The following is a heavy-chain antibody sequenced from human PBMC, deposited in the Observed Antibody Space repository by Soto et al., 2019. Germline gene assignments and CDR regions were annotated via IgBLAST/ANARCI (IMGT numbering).Heavy chain of an antibody. V-gene: IGHV4-59*08. D-gene: IGHD3-3*01. CDR1: GGSISSYY. J-gene: IGHJ3*02. Sequence: PSETLSLTCTVSGGSISSYYWSWIRQPPGKGLEWIGYIYYSGSTNYNPSLKSRVTISVDTSKNQFSLKLSSVTAADTAVYYCARHTYYDFWSGPTLLAGAFDIWGQGTMVTVSS. CDR2: IYYSGST. CDR3: ARHTYYDFWSGPTLLAGAFDI.